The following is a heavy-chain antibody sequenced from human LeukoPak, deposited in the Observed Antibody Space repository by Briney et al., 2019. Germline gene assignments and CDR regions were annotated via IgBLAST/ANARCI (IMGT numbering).Heavy chain of an antibody. V-gene: IGHV1-2*06. CDR1: GYTFTGYY. CDR2: INPNSGGT. CDR3: ARVSEVAMVVTQVLLGY. J-gene: IGHJ4*02. Sequence: ASVKVSCKASGYTFTGYYMHWVRQAPAQGLEWMGRINPNSGGTNYAQKFQGRVTMTRDTSISTAYMELSRLRSDDTAVYYCARVSEVAMVVTQVLLGYWGQGTLVTVSS. D-gene: IGHD4-23*01.